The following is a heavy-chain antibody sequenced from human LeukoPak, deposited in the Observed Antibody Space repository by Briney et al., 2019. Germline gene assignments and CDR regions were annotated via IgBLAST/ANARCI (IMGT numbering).Heavy chain of an antibody. CDR1: GYTFTGYY. CDR2: INPNSGGT. D-gene: IGHD4-11*01. V-gene: IGHV1-2*02. CDR3: ARDSRTTVTTRGSYYYYMDV. Sequence: ASVNVSCKASGYTFTGYYMHWVRQAPGQGREWMGWINPNSGGTNYAQKFQGRVTMTRDTSISTAYMELSRVRSDDTAVYYCARDSRTTVTTRGSYYYYMDVWGKGTTVTVSS. J-gene: IGHJ6*03.